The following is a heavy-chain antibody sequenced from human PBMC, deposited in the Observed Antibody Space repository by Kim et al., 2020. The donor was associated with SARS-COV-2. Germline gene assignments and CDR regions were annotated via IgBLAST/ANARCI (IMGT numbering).Heavy chain of an antibody. J-gene: IGHJ3*02. V-gene: IGHV3-11*06. CDR3: ARDQDYDFWSEKGNAFDI. D-gene: IGHD3-3*01. Sequence: NGRFTIARDNDKNSLYLQMNSLRVDDTAVYYCARDQDYDFWSEKGNAFDIWGQGTMVTVSS.